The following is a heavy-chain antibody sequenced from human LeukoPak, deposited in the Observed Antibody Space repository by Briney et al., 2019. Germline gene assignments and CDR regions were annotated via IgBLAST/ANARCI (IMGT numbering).Heavy chain of an antibody. V-gene: IGHV1-2*02. CDR1: GYTFTGYY. D-gene: IGHD2-2*01. CDR3: AISIVVVPAAWTDAFDI. Sequence: ASVKVSCKASGYTFTGYYMHWVRQAPGQGLEWMGWINPNCGGTNYAQKFQGRVTMTRDTSISTAYMELSRLRSDDTAVYYCAISIVVVPAAWTDAFDIWGQGTMVTVSS. CDR2: INPNCGGT. J-gene: IGHJ3*02.